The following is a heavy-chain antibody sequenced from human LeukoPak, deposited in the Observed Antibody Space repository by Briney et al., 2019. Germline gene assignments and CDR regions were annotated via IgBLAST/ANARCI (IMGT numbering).Heavy chain of an antibody. Sequence: GGSLRLSCAASGFTFSSYAMSWVRQAPGKGLEWVSAISGSGGSTHYADSVKGRFTISRDNSKNTLYLQMNSLRAEGTAVYYCAKSMVRGVMGYYYGMDVWGQGTTVTVSS. D-gene: IGHD3-10*01. J-gene: IGHJ6*02. CDR1: GFTFSSYA. CDR2: ISGSGGST. CDR3: AKSMVRGVMGYYYGMDV. V-gene: IGHV3-23*01.